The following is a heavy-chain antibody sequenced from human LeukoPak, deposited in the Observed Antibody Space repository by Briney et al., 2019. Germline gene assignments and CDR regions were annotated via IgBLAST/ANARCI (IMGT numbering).Heavy chain of an antibody. CDR2: INPNSGGT. CDR3: AREYCSSTSCYDNWFDP. CDR1: GYTFTGYY. D-gene: IGHD2-2*01. V-gene: IGHV1-2*02. J-gene: IGHJ5*02. Sequence: ASVKVSCKASGYTFTGYYMHWVRQAPGQGLEWMGWINPNSGGTNYAQKFQGRVTMTRDTSISTAYMELSRLRSDDTAVYCCAREYCSSTSCYDNWFDPWGQGTLVTVSS.